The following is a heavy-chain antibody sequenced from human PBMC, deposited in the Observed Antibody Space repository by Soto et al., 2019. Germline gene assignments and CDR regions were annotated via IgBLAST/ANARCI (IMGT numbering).Heavy chain of an antibody. Sequence: GGSLRLSCAASGFTFSGSAMHWVRQASGKGLEWVGRIRSKANSYATAYAASVKGRFTISRDDSKNTAYLQMNSLKTEDTAVYYCTGAVVYYYDSSGSNYFDYWGQGTLVTVSS. D-gene: IGHD3-22*01. CDR2: IRSKANSYAT. V-gene: IGHV3-73*01. J-gene: IGHJ4*02. CDR1: GFTFSGSA. CDR3: TGAVVYYYDSSGSNYFDY.